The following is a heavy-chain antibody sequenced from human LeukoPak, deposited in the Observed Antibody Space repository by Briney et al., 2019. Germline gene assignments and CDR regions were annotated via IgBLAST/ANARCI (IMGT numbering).Heavy chain of an antibody. V-gene: IGHV3-7*01. CDR2: IKQDGSEK. D-gene: IGHD3-10*01. CDR3: ARGSHGSTSYYFDY. Sequence: PGGSLRLSCAASGSTFSSYWMSWVRQAPGKGLEWVANIKQDGSEKYYVDSVKGRFTISRDNAKNSLYLQMNSLRAEDTAVYYCARGSHGSTSYYFDYWGQGTLVTVSS. CDR1: GSTFSSYW. J-gene: IGHJ4*02.